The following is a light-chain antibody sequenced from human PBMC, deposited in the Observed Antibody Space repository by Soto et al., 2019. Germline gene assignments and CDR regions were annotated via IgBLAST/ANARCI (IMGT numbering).Light chain of an antibody. CDR3: QQYGTAPPRYT. V-gene: IGKV3-20*01. CDR2: GTS. Sequence: ELVLTQSPGTLSLSPGERATLSCRASQRMSSNYLAWYQQKPGQAPRLLIYGTSTRATGSPDRFSGSGSGTDFTLTISRLEPEDSAVYYCQQYGTAPPRYTFGQGTKVDIK. J-gene: IGKJ2*01. CDR1: QRMSSNY.